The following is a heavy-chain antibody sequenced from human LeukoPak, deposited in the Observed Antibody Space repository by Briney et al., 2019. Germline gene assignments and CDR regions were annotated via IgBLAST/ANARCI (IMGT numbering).Heavy chain of an antibody. CDR2: ISSSGSTI. CDR1: GFTFSSYE. D-gene: IGHD3-10*01. J-gene: IGHJ6*02. Sequence: GGSLRLSCAASGFTFSSYEMNWVRQAPGKGLEWVSYISSSGSTIYYADSVKGRFTISRDNAKNSLYLQMNSLRAEDTAVYYCARARRGSGNYYYGMDVWGQGTLVTVSS. V-gene: IGHV3-48*03. CDR3: ARARRGSGNYYYGMDV.